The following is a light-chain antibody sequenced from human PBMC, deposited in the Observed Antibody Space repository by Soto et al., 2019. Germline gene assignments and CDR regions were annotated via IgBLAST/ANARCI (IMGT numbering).Light chain of an antibody. J-gene: IGKJ4*01. V-gene: IGKV3D-15*01. CDR1: QSVSSN. CDR3: QQYNNWLRT. Sequence: EIVMTQSPATLSVSPGERATLSCRASQSVSSNLAWYQQKPGQAPRLLIYGASTRATGIPARFSGSGSGTEFTLTISRLQSEDFAVEYCQQYNNWLRTFGGGTKVEIK. CDR2: GAS.